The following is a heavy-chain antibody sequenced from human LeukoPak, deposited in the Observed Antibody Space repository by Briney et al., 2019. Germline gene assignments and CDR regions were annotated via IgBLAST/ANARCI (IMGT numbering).Heavy chain of an antibody. Sequence: ASVKVSCKASGYTFTSYGISWVRQAPGQGLEWMGWISAYNGNTNHAQKLQGRVTMTTDTSTSTAYMELRSLRSDDTAVYYCARDRVTTVTTHFDYWAGEPWSPSPQ. D-gene: IGHD4-17*01. CDR1: GYTFTSYG. J-gene: IGHJ4*02. V-gene: IGHV1-18*01. CDR2: ISAYNGNT. CDR3: ARDRVTTVTTHFDY.